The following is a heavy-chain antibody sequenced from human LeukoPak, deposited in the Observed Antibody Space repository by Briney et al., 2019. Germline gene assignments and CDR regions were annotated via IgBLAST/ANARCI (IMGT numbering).Heavy chain of an antibody. Sequence: GGSLRLSCAASGFTFSSYGMHWVRQAPGKGLEWVAFIRYDGSNKYYADSVKGRFTISRDNSKNTLYLQMNSLRAEDTAVYYCAKDLDHIVVVPAAIGDYWGQGTLVTVSS. CDR2: IRYDGSNK. CDR1: GFTFSSYG. V-gene: IGHV3-30*02. CDR3: AKDLDHIVVVPAAIGDY. D-gene: IGHD2-2*02. J-gene: IGHJ4*02.